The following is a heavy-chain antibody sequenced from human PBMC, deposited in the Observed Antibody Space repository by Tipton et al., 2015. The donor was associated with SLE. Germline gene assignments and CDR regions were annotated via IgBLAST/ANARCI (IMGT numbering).Heavy chain of an antibody. CDR1: GFTFSSYE. Sequence: SLRLSCAPPGFTFSSYEMNWVRQAPGMGLGWISYITSSGSDIRYADSVKGRFTTSRDNAKRSLYLQMSSLRAEDTALYYCARGYCPGGVCYTDYFDYWGQGTLVTVSS. D-gene: IGHD2-8*02. CDR3: ARGYCPGGVCYTDYFDY. CDR2: ITSSGSDI. V-gene: IGHV3-48*03. J-gene: IGHJ4*02.